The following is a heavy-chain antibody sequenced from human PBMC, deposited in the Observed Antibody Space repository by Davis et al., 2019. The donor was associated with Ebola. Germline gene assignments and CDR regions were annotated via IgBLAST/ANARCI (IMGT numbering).Heavy chain of an antibody. Sequence: GGSLRLSCAASGFTFSTYSMSWVRQAPGKGLEWVSSISSDSDYIYYADSAKGRFTISRDNAKNSLYLQMNSLRAEDTAVYYCARVASYSSGWQPSNYWGQGTLVTVSS. V-gene: IGHV3-21*01. CDR2: ISSDSDYI. J-gene: IGHJ4*02. CDR3: ARVASYSSGWQPSNY. D-gene: IGHD6-19*01. CDR1: GFTFSTYS.